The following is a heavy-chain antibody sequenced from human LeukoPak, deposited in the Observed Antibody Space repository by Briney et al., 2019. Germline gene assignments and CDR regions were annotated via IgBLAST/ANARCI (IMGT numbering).Heavy chain of an antibody. V-gene: IGHV3-66*01. D-gene: IGHD6-13*01. CDR2: IYSGGST. CDR3: ARGAPYSSSGRDWFDP. CDR1: GFTVSSNY. J-gene: IGHJ5*02. Sequence: PGGSLRLSCAASGFTVSSNYMSWVRQAPGKGLEWVSVIYSGGSTYYADSVKGRFTTSRDNSKNTLYLQMNSLRAEDTAVYYCARGAPYSSSGRDWFDPWGQGTLVTVSS.